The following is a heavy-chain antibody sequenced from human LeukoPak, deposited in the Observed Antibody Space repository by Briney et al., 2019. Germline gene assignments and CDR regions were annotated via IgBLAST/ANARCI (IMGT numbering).Heavy chain of an antibody. J-gene: IGHJ6*03. CDR2: IIPIFGTA. CDR1: GYIFSSNH. CDR3: AGTLQWKYYYYYMDV. D-gene: IGHD4-11*01. V-gene: IGHV1-69*06. Sequence: GASVKVSCKASGYIFSSNHMHWVRQAPGQGLEWMGGIIPIFGTANYAQKFQGRVTITADKSTSTAYMELSSLRSEDTAVYYCAGTLQWKYYYYYMDVWGKGTTVTVSS.